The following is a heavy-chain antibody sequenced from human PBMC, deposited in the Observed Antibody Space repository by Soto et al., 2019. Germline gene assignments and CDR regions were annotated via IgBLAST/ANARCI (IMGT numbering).Heavy chain of an antibody. CDR3: ARHFPIGNNWNYFDY. Sequence: SDTLSLTCTVSSGSISTYYWSWIRQPPGKGLEWIEYIFYNGKTNYNPSLETRVSISVDTSKKQFSLKLSSVTAADTAVYYCARHFPIGNNWNYFDYWGQGTLVTVSS. V-gene: IGHV4-59*01. J-gene: IGHJ4*02. CDR1: SGSISTYY. D-gene: IGHD1-1*01. CDR2: IFYNGKT.